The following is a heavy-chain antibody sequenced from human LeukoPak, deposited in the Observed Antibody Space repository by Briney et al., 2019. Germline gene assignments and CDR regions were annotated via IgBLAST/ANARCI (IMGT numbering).Heavy chain of an antibody. CDR2: IYPGDSDT. D-gene: IGHD2-21*02. V-gene: IGHV5-51*01. Sequence: GGSLKISFKGSGYSFTSYWIGWVRQRPGKGLEWMGIIYPGDSDTRYSPSFQGQVTISADKSISTAYLQWSSLKASDTAMYYCARPNCGGDCYPVNDAFDIWGQGTMVTVSS. CDR1: GYSFTSYW. CDR3: ARPNCGGDCYPVNDAFDI. J-gene: IGHJ3*02.